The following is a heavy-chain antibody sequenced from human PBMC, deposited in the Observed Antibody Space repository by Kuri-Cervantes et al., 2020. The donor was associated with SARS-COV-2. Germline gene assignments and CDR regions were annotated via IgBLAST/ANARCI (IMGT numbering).Heavy chain of an antibody. CDR1: GFTFSSYA. Sequence: GGSRRLSCGASGFTFSSYAMSWCRQAPGKGLEWVSAISGSGGSTYYADSVKARFTISRDNSKHTLYMQMNSLRAEDTAVYYCAKLGSRRHYEDWGQGTLVTVSS. CDR2: ISGSGGST. CDR3: AKLGSRRHYED. D-gene: IGHD4-17*01. J-gene: IGHJ4*02. V-gene: IGHV3-23*01.